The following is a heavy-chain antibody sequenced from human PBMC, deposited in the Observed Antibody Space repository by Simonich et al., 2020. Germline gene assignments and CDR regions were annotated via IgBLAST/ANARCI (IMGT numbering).Heavy chain of an antibody. Sequence: QVQLVESGGGVVQPGRSLRLSCAASGFTFSSYAMHWVRQAPGNGLECGAVRSDDGNNKYYADSVKGRVTISRDNSKNTLYLQMNSLRAEDTAVYYCARDGERYCGGDCYSYFDYWGQGTLVTVSS. CDR3: ARDGERYCGGDCYSYFDY. V-gene: IGHV3-30*07. CDR1: GFTFSSYA. J-gene: IGHJ4*02. D-gene: IGHD2-21*02. CDR2: RSDDGNNK.